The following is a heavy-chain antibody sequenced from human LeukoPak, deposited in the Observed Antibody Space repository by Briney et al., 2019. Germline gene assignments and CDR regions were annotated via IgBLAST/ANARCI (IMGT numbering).Heavy chain of an antibody. CDR2: ISGTGGST. CDR1: GFTFSSQA. Sequence: GSLRLSCAASGFTFSSQARRWGRQAPGKGVELGSAISGTGGSTYYADSVKGRFTISRDNSKNTLYLQMNSLRAEDAAVYYCAKGKVGAITAYFDYWGQGTLVTVSS. CDR3: AKGKVGAITAYFDY. J-gene: IGHJ4*02. V-gene: IGHV3-23*01. D-gene: IGHD1-26*01.